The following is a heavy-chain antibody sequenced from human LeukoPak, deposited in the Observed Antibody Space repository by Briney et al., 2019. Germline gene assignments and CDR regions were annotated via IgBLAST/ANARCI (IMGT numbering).Heavy chain of an antibody. D-gene: IGHD3-22*01. Sequence: ASVKVSCKASGYTFTSYGISWVRQAPGQGLEWMGWISAYNGNTNYAQKLQGRVTMTTDTSTSTAYMELRSLRSDDTAVYYCAREPPYYYDSSGLNWFDPWGQGTLVTVSS. CDR2: ISAYNGNT. J-gene: IGHJ5*02. CDR1: GYTFTSYG. CDR3: AREPPYYYDSSGLNWFDP. V-gene: IGHV1-18*01.